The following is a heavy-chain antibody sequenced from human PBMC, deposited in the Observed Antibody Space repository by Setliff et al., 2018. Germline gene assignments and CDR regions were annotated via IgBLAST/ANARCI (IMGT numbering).Heavy chain of an antibody. J-gene: IGHJ4*02. D-gene: IGHD7-27*01. CDR2: VYYSGDT. V-gene: IGHV4-39*01. CDR1: GGSISNSDYY. Sequence: SETLSLTCSVSGGSISNSDYYWDWIRQPPGKGLEWIGRVYYSGDTYYITSLLSRVTISVDTSKNQFSLKLSSVTAADTSVYFCARHRPNLPFDAWGQGALVTVSS. CDR3: ARHRPNLPFDA.